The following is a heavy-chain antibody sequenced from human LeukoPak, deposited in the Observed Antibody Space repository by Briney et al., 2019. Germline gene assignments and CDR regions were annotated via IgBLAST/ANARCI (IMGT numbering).Heavy chain of an antibody. J-gene: IGHJ4*02. V-gene: IGHV3-23*01. CDR2: ISGSGGST. CDR1: GFTFSSYA. Sequence: GGSLRLSCAASGFTFSSYAMSWVRQAPGKGLEWVSAISGSGGSTYYADSVKGRFTISRDNSKNTLYLQMNSLRAEDTAVYYCAKAGYYDSSGYYSSSPYYFDYWGQGTLVTVSS. CDR3: AKAGYYDSSGYYSSSPYYFDY. D-gene: IGHD3-22*01.